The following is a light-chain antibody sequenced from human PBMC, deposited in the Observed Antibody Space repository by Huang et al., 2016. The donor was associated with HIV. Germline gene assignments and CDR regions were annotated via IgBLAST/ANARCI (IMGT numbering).Light chain of an antibody. CDR2: GSS. V-gene: IGKV3-15*01. CDR3: QQYNTSPRT. CDR1: QSVFKN. J-gene: IGKJ1*01. Sequence: ENLMTQSPSTLSVSPGESATLSCRASQSVFKNLAWYQQKPGQAPKLLIYGSSTRAAGIPARFSCSGSGTDFTRTISSLQSEDFAVYYCQQYNTSPRTFGQGTKVEV.